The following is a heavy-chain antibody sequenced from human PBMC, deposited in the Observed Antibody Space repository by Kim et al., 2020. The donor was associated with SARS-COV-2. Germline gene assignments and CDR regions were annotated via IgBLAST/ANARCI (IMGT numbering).Heavy chain of an antibody. V-gene: IGHV1-69*13. CDR2: IIPIFGTA. Sequence: SVKVSCKASGGTFSSYAISWVRQAPGQGLEWMGGIIPIFGTANYAQKFQGRVTITADESTSTAYMELSSLRSEDTAVYYCAREVAGTGGEVFFDYWGQGTLVTVSS. D-gene: IGHD6-19*01. CDR1: GGTFSSYA. J-gene: IGHJ4*02. CDR3: AREVAGTGGEVFFDY.